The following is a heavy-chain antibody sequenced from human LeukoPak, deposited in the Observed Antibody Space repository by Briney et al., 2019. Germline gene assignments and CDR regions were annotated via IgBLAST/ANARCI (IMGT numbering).Heavy chain of an antibody. V-gene: IGHV3-15*01. Sequence: PGGSLRLSCAASGFTFSNAWMSWVRQAPGKGLEWVGRIKSKTDGGTTDYAAPVKGRFTISRDNSKNTLYLQMNSLRAEDTAVYYCARGRTIYMDVWGKGTTVTVSS. CDR2: IKSKTDGGTT. D-gene: IGHD3-3*01. CDR3: ARGRTIYMDV. J-gene: IGHJ6*03. CDR1: GFTFSNAW.